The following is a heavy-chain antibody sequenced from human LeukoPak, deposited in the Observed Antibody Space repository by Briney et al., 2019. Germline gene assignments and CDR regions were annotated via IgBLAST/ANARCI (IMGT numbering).Heavy chain of an antibody. J-gene: IGHJ4*02. D-gene: IGHD6-19*01. Sequence: PGGSLRLSCTASGFTFGDYAMSWVRQAPGKGLEWVGFIRSKAYGGTTEYAASVKGRFTISRDDSKSIAYLQMNSLETEDTAVYYCTKVAASSGWYYFDYWGQGTLVTVSS. CDR2: IRSKAYGGTT. V-gene: IGHV3-49*04. CDR1: GFTFGDYA. CDR3: TKVAASSGWYYFDY.